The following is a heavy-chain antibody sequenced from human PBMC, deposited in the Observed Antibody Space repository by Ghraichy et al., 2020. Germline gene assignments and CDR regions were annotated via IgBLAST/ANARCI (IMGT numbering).Heavy chain of an antibody. CDR2: ISGTDGTT. CDR3: AKGYFERTGGYPGIAFDA. CDR1: GFTFSVYS. Sequence: GGSLRLTCAGSGFTFSVYSMTWVRQAPGKGLEWVATISGTDGTTYYSESVEGRWTISRDNSKNTVFLQMNSLRAADTAVYYCAKGYFERTGGYPGIAFDAWGQGTLVPVS. V-gene: IGHV3-23*01. D-gene: IGHD3-9*01. J-gene: IGHJ4*02.